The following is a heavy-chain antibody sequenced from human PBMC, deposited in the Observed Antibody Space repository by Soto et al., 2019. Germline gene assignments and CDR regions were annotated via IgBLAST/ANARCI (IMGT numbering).Heavy chain of an antibody. CDR2: IYYSGST. Sequence: QVQLQESGPGLVKPSQTLSLTCTVSGGSISSGGYYWSWIRQHPGKGLEWIGYIYYSGSTYYNPSLKSRVTISVDPSKNQFSLKLSSVTAADTAVYYCARAPIFGVVTLYYFDYWGQGTLVTVSS. CDR1: GGSISSGGYY. D-gene: IGHD3-3*01. CDR3: ARAPIFGVVTLYYFDY. J-gene: IGHJ4*02. V-gene: IGHV4-31*03.